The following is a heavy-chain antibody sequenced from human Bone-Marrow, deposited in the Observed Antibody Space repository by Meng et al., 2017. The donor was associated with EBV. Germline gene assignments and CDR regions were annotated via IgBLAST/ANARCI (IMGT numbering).Heavy chain of an antibody. Sequence: LVRCGGRENKPRASVTFVCKASGYSFPPYYMPWVQQAPGQGLEWMGPSSPNNGAKKYAQQFQGRVTMTWDTSTSTAYMELNRLRSTDTAIYYCAKSGWNPSWGQGTLVTVSS. CDR1: GYSFPPYY. CDR2: SSPNNGAK. J-gene: IGHJ4*02. V-gene: IGHV1-2*06. D-gene: IGHD6-19*01. CDR3: AKSGWNPS.